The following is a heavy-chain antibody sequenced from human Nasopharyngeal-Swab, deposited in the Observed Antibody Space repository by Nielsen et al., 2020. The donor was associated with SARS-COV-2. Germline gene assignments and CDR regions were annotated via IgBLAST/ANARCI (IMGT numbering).Heavy chain of an antibody. V-gene: IGHV6-1*01. D-gene: IGHD5-12*01. CDR1: GDGVSSNSAA. Sequence: SQTLPPTCALYGDGVSSNSAAWNWITPSPSRGLEWLGRTYYRSKWYNDYAVSVKSRITINPDTSKNQFSLQLNSVTPEDTAVYYCAREGHDPGSFDYWGQGTLVTVSS. J-gene: IGHJ4*02. CDR2: TYYRSKWYN. CDR3: AREGHDPGSFDY.